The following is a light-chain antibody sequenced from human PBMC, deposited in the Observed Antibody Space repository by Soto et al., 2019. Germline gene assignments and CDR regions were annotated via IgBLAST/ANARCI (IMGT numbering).Light chain of an antibody. V-gene: IGLV2-8*01. CDR2: EVV. J-gene: IGLJ1*01. CDR3: KSYAGSNTYV. CDR1: KNDIGVYDF. Sequence: QSALTQPPSASGSPGQSVTISCTGTKNDIGVYDFVSWYQHHPGKAPRLIIYEVVQRPSGVPDRFSGSKSGNTASLTVSGLQAADEADYFCKSYAGSNTYVFGSGTKLHVL.